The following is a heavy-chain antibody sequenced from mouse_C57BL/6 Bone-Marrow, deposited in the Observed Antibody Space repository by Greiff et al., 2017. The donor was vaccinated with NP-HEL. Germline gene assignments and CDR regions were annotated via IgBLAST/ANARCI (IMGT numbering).Heavy chain of an antibody. V-gene: IGHV1-69*01. Sequence: QVQLQQPGAELVMPGASVKLSCKASGYTFTSYWMHWVKQRPGQGLAWIGEIDPSDSYTNYNQKFKGKSTLTVDKSSSTAYMQLSSLTSEDSAVYYCARLRRFAYWGQGTLVTVSA. CDR2: IDPSDSYT. CDR1: GYTFTSYW. CDR3: ARLRRFAY. J-gene: IGHJ3*01.